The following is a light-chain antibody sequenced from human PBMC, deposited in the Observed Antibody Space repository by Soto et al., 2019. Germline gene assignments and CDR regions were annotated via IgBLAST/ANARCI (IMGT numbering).Light chain of an antibody. J-gene: IGLJ7*01. CDR3: SSYAASDSFVV. CDR1: SSDVGGYNY. V-gene: IGLV2-8*01. Sequence: QSVLTQPPSASGYPGQSVTISCTGTSSDVGGYNYVSWYQHHPDKAPKLIIYEVYKRPSGVPDRFSGSKSGNTASLTVSGLQAEDEAEYYCSSYAASDSFVVFGGGTQLTVL. CDR2: EVY.